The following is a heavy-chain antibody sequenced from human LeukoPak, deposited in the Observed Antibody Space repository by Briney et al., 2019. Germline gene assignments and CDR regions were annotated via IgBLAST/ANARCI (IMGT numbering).Heavy chain of an antibody. J-gene: IGHJ4*02. CDR1: GFTFDDYA. CDR3: VKDAHDWDYFDY. Sequence: GGSLRLSCAASGFTFDDYAMHWVRQVPGKGLEWVSGISWNGVIVGYADSVKGRFTISRDNAKNSLYLQINSLRAEDTALYYCVKDAHDWDYFDYWGQGTLVTVSS. CDR2: ISWNGVIV. V-gene: IGHV3-9*01. D-gene: IGHD3-9*01.